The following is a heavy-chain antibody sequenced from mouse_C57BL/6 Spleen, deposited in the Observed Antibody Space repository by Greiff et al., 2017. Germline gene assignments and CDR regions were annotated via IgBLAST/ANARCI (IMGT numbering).Heavy chain of an antibody. CDR3: ARDYNDGSRDWYFDV. Sequence: ESGPGLVKPSQSLSLPCSVTGYSITSGYYWNWIRQFPGNKREWMGYISYDGSHNYNPSLKTRIPITRDTSKNQLFLKLNSWTTEDTATDYCARDYNDGSRDWYFDVWGTGTTVTVSS. CDR1: GYSITSGYY. CDR2: ISYDGSH. J-gene: IGHJ1*03. V-gene: IGHV3-6*01. D-gene: IGHD1-1*01.